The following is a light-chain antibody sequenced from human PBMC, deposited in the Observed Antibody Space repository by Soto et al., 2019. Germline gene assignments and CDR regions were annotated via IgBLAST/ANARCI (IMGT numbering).Light chain of an antibody. V-gene: IGKV3-15*01. CDR3: QQYGGSPRT. CDR2: GAS. J-gene: IGKJ1*01. Sequence: EIVMTQSPATLSVSPGERATLSCRASQSVSSNLAWYQQKPGQAPRLLIYGASTRATGIPARFSGSGSGTDFTLTISRLEPEDFAVYHCQQYGGSPRTFGQGTKVDIK. CDR1: QSVSSN.